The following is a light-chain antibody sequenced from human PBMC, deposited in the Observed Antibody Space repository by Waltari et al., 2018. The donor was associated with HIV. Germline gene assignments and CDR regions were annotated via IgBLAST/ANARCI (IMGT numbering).Light chain of an antibody. CDR1: SSNIGNNA. J-gene: IGLJ1*01. Sequence: QSVLTQPPSVSEAPRQRVTISCSGSSSNIGNNAVNWYQHLPGKAPKLLIYYDHLLPSGVSDRFSGSKSGTSASLAISGLQSEDDADYYCAAWDDSLNGYVFGTGTKVTVL. V-gene: IGLV1-36*01. CDR2: YDH. CDR3: AAWDDSLNGYV.